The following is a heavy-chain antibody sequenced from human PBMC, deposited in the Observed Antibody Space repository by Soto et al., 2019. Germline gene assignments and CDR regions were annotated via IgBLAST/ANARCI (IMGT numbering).Heavy chain of an antibody. J-gene: IGHJ6*02. CDR2: INQSGST. CDR3: ARERITMVRGVTYYYYGMDV. CDR1: GGSFSGYY. V-gene: IGHV4-34*01. Sequence: QVQLQQWGAGLLKPSETLSLTCAVYGGSFSGYYWSWIRQPPGKGLEWIGEINQSGSTNYNPSLKSRVTISVDPSRNQFSLKLSSVTAADTAVYYCARERITMVRGVTYYYYGMDVWGQGTTVTVSS. D-gene: IGHD3-10*01.